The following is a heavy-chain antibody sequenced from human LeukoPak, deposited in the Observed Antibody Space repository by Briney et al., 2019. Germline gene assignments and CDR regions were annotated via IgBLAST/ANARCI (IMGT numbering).Heavy chain of an antibody. CDR3: ARSFGGTYYFDY. CDR2: INSGGSST. CDR1: GFTFSPYW. V-gene: IGHV3-74*01. D-gene: IGHD1-26*01. Sequence: PGGSLRLSCAASGFTFSPYWMHWVRQAPGKGLVWVSHINSGGSSTSYADSVKGRFTISRDNAKNTLFLQMHSLRADDTAVYYCARSFGGTYYFDYWGQGTLDTVSS. J-gene: IGHJ4*02.